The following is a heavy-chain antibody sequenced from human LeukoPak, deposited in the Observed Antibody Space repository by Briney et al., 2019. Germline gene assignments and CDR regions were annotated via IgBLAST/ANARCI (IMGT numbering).Heavy chain of an antibody. Sequence: GRSLRLSCAASGFTFSSYGMHWVRQAPGKGLEWVAVIWYDGSNKYYADSVKGRFTISRDNSKSTLYLQMNSLRAEDTAVYYCARARYCSSTRCRDAFDIWGQGTMVTVSS. D-gene: IGHD2-2*01. CDR1: GFTFSSYG. CDR2: IWYDGSNK. J-gene: IGHJ3*02. CDR3: ARARYCSSTRCRDAFDI. V-gene: IGHV3-33*01.